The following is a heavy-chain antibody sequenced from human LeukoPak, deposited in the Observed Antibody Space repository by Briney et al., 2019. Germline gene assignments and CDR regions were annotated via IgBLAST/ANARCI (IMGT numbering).Heavy chain of an antibody. CDR3: ARGATIEGP. V-gene: IGHV4-59*01. CDR1: GVSINNYY. Sequence: SETLSLTCTVSGVSINNYYWSWIRQPPGKGLEWIGDVFNSGSANYNPSLKSRVTISVDTSKNQFSLKLSSVTAADTAVYYCARGATIEGPWGQGTLVTVSS. D-gene: IGHD5-12*01. CDR2: VFNSGSA. J-gene: IGHJ5*02.